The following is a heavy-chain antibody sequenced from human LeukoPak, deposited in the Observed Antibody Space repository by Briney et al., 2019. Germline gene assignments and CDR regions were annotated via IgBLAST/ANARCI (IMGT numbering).Heavy chain of an antibody. D-gene: IGHD6-13*01. CDR3: ARPPYSSSWYLDY. Sequence: GGSLRLSCAAPGFTFSDYYMSWIRQAPGKGLEWVSYISSSGSTIYYADSVKGRFTISRDNAKNSLYLQMNSLRAEDTAVYYCARPPYSSSWYLDYWGQGTLVTVSS. J-gene: IGHJ4*02. CDR1: GFTFSDYY. CDR2: ISSSGSTI. V-gene: IGHV3-11*01.